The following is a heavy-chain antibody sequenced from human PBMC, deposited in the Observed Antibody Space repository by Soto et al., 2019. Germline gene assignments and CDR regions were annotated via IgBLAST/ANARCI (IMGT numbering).Heavy chain of an antibody. CDR1: GFTFNNYA. CDR3: AKGRGGSGSLTPRVDF. CDR2: ISGGGDTT. Sequence: EVQLLESGGGLVQHGGSLRLSCAASGFTFNNYAMTWVRQAPGKGLEWVSAISGGGDTTSYADSVKGRSTVSRDGSKNTLYLQMSSLRAEDTALYYCAKGRGGSGSLTPRVDFWGQGTLVTVSS. V-gene: IGHV3-23*01. D-gene: IGHD3-10*01. J-gene: IGHJ4*02.